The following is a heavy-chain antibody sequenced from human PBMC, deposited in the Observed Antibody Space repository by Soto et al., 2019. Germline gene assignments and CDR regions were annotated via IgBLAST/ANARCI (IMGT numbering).Heavy chain of an antibody. Sequence: SETLSLTCTVSGGSISSYYWSWIRQPPGKGLEWIGYIYYSGSTNYNPSLKSRVTISVDTSKNQFSLKLSSVTAADTAVYYCARGARAYHAFDIWGQGTMVTVSS. V-gene: IGHV4-59*01. CDR1: GGSISSYY. CDR3: ARGARAYHAFDI. D-gene: IGHD2-21*01. J-gene: IGHJ3*02. CDR2: IYYSGST.